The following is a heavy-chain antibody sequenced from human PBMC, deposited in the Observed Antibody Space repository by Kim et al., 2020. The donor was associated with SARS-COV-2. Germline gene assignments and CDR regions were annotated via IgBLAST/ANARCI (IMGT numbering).Heavy chain of an antibody. CDR1: GGSFSGYY. J-gene: IGHJ6*02. CDR2: INHSGST. Sequence: SETLSLTCAVYGGSFSGYYLSWIRQPPGKGLEWVGEINHSGSTTYNPSFRSRVTISVDTSKNQFSLKLSSLIAADAAVHYCARSTTVTTFYYYYYGMDVWGQGTPVTVSS. D-gene: IGHD4-17*01. CDR3: ARSTTVTTFYYYYYGMDV. V-gene: IGHV4-34*01.